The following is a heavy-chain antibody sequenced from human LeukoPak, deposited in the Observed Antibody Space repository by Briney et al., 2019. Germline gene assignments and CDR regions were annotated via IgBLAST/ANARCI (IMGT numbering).Heavy chain of an antibody. V-gene: IGHV1-69*05. CDR2: IIPIFGTA. D-gene: IGHD1-26*01. CDR3: ARGSVATTVFDY. Sequence: EASVKVSCKASGGTFSSYAISWVRQAPGQGLEWMGRIIPIFGTANYAQKFQGRVTITTDESTSTAYMELSSLRSEDTAVYYCARGSVATTVFDYWGQRTLVTVSS. CDR1: GGTFSSYA. J-gene: IGHJ4*02.